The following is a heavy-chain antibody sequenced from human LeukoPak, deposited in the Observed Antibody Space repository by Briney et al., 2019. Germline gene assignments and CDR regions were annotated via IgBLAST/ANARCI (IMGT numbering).Heavy chain of an antibody. D-gene: IGHD1-7*01. Sequence: GESLKISCQGSGYSFTSYRIGWVRQMPGKGLEWMGIIYPGDSDTRYSPSFQGQVTISADKSISTAYLQWSSLKASDTAMYYCARTPPASITGTPYFDYWGQGTLSPSPQ. CDR3: ARTPPASITGTPYFDY. J-gene: IGHJ4*02. CDR1: GYSFTSYR. V-gene: IGHV5-51*01. CDR2: IYPGDSDT.